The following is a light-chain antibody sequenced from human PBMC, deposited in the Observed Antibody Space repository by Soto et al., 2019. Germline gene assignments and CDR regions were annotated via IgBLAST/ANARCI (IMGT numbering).Light chain of an antibody. V-gene: IGLV1-51*01. CDR2: DNN. J-gene: IGLJ2*01. CDR1: SSNIGSNY. CDR3: GTWDSSLSAVV. Sequence: QSVLTQPPSVSAAPGQKVTISCSGSSSNIGSNYVSWYQQLPGTAPKLLIYDNNKRPSGIPDRFSGSKFGTSATLGITGLQTGDEADYYCGTWDSSLSAVVFGGGTKLTVL.